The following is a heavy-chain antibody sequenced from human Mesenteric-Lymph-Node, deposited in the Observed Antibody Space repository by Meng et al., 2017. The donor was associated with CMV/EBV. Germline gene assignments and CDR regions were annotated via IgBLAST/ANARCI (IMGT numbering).Heavy chain of an antibody. V-gene: IGHV3-23*01. D-gene: IGHD1-1*01. CDR2: IYDDGVGT. CDR3: ARGLDRIDY. Sequence: GESLKISCAASGFTFSSFAMSWVRQAPGRGLEWVSLIYDDGVGTLYADSVKGRFTISRDNSRNTLYLQMNSLRAEDTAVYYCARGLDRIDYWGQGTLVTVSS. CDR1: GFTFSSFA. J-gene: IGHJ4*02.